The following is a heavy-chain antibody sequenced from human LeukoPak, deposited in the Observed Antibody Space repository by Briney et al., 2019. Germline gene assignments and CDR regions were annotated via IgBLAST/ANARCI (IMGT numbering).Heavy chain of an antibody. D-gene: IGHD3/OR15-3a*01. J-gene: IGHJ4*02. CDR3: ARERTGFYAEY. V-gene: IGHV3-23*01. CDR2: ISSSGSGGNT. Sequence: GGSLRLSCVASGVTLSNYAMSWARQAPGKGLEWVSGISSSGSGGNTYYADSVKGRFTISRDSPKNTLYLQTNSLRPEDTAVYYCARERTGFYAEYWGQGTLVTVSS. CDR1: GVTLSNYA.